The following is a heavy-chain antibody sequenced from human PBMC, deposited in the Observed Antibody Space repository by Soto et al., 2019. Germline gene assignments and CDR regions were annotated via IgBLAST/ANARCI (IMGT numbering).Heavy chain of an antibody. Sequence: SETLSLTCTVSGGSISSYYWSWIRQPPGKGLEWIGYIYYSGSTNYNPSLKSRVTISVDTSKNQFSLKLSSVTAADTAVYYCARLPITGTYCCGDCYDYWGQGTLVTVSS. CDR2: IYYSGST. V-gene: IGHV4-59*01. CDR3: ARLPITGTYCCGDCYDY. J-gene: IGHJ4*02. D-gene: IGHD2-21*01. CDR1: GGSISSYY.